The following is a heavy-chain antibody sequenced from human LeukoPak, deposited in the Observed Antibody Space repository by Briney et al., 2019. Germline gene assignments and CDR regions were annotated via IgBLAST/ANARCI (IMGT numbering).Heavy chain of an antibody. J-gene: IGHJ4*02. D-gene: IGHD6-19*01. V-gene: IGHV4-59*08. CDR2: IYYTGGT. Sequence: SETLSLTCTVSGGSIGSNYWTWIRQPPGKGLEYIGYIYYTGGTNYNPSLKSRVTISVDTPKNQFSLKLSSVTAADTAVYFCAKYGNSGWVIDNWGQGTLVTVSS. CDR1: GGSIGSNY. CDR3: AKYGNSGWVIDN.